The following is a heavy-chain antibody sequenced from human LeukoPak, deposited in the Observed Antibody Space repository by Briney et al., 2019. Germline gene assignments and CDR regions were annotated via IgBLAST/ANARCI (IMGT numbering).Heavy chain of an antibody. D-gene: IGHD3-22*01. CDR2: ISYDGSNK. J-gene: IGHJ3*02. CDR3: AKDYDSSGWAAFDI. Sequence: GGSLRLSCAASGFTFNSFGMHWARQAPGKGLEWVAVISYDGSNKYFADSVKGRFTISRDNSKNTLYLQMNSLRAEDTAVYYCAKDYDSSGWAAFDIWGQGTMVTVSS. V-gene: IGHV3-30*18. CDR1: GFTFNSFG.